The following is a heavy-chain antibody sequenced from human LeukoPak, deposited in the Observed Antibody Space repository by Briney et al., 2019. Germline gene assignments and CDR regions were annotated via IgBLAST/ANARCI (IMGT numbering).Heavy chain of an antibody. D-gene: IGHD5-12*01. J-gene: IGHJ4*02. V-gene: IGHV3-11*01. Sequence: GGSLRLSCAASGFTFSDYYMSWIRQAPGKGLEWVSYISSSGSTIYYADSVKGRFTISRDNAKNLLYLQMNSLRAEDTAVYYCARDLDIVATKYYFDYWGQGTLVTVSS. CDR3: ARDLDIVATKYYFDY. CDR2: ISSSGSTI. CDR1: GFTFSDYY.